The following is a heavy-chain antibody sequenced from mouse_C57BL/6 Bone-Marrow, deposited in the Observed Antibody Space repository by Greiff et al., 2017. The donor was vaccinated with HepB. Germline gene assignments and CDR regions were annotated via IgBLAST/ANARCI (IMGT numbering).Heavy chain of an antibody. CDR2: IYPSDSET. V-gene: IGHV1-61*01. CDR3: ARLRYYGSIYDY. CDR1: GYTFTSYW. Sequence: VQLQQPGAELVRPGSSVKLSCKASGYTFTSYWMDWVKQRPGQGLEWIGNIYPSDSETHYNQKFKDKATLTVDKSSSTAYMQLSSLTSEDSAVYYCARLRYYGSIYDYWGQGTTLTVSS. J-gene: IGHJ2*01. D-gene: IGHD1-1*01.